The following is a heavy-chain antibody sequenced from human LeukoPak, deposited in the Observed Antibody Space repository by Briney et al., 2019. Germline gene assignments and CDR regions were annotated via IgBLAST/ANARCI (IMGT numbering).Heavy chain of an antibody. V-gene: IGHV3-30*18. CDR3: AKDLYESANYFEY. J-gene: IGHJ4*02. CDR2: ISYDGSNE. D-gene: IGHD3-22*01. Sequence: GVSLTLSCAASIFTFRRYQRHCLPHAPGKGREGVAVISYDGSNEYYVDSVRGRFTISRDNSKSTLYLQMISMRAEDTAVYYCAKDLYESANYFEYWGQGTLVTVSS. CDR1: IFTFRRYQ.